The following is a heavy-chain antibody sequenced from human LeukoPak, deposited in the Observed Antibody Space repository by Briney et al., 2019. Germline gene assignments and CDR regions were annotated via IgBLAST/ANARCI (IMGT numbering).Heavy chain of an antibody. CDR2: SRNEANNYIT. Sequence: PGGSLRLSCAASGLSFSDHYMDWVRQAPGKGLEWVGRSRNEANNYITEYAASVEGRFTISRDDSQNSVYLQMNSLGTEDTAVYYCANFFGNNFGYWGQGTRVTVSS. V-gene: IGHV3-72*01. CDR1: GLSFSDHY. CDR3: ANFFGNNFGY. J-gene: IGHJ4*02. D-gene: IGHD5-24*01.